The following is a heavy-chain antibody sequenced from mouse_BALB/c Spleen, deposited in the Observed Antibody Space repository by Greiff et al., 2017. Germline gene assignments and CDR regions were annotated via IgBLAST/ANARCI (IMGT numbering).Heavy chain of an antibody. V-gene: IGHV14-3*02. Sequence: EVQLQESGAELVKPGASVKLSCIASGFNIKDTYMHWVKQRPEQGLEWIGRIDPANGNTKYDPKFQGKATITADTSSNTAYLQLSSLTSEDTAVYYCAKGIYYGYDAYWGQGTLVTVSA. CDR2: IDPANGNT. D-gene: IGHD2-2*01. J-gene: IGHJ3*01. CDR3: AKGIYYGYDAY. CDR1: GFNIKDTY.